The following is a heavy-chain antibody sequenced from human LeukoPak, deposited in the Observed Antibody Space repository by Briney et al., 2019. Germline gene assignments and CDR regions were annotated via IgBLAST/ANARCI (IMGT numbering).Heavy chain of an antibody. D-gene: IGHD1-26*01. CDR3: ARDGGSYSWFDP. CDR1: GGSISSYY. Sequence: SETLSLTCTVSGGSISSYYWSWIRQPPGKGLEWIGYIYYSGSTNYNPSLKSRVTISVDTSKNQFSLKLSSVTAVDTAVYYCARDGGSYSWFDPWGQGTLVTVSS. V-gene: IGHV4-59*01. CDR2: IYYSGST. J-gene: IGHJ5*02.